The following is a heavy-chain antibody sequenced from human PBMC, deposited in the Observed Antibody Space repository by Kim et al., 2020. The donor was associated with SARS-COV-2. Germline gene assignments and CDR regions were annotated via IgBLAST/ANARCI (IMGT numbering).Heavy chain of an antibody. J-gene: IGHJ3*02. CDR3: ARDSRDTVLSPGYAFDI. CDR2: IFPMFVTV. CDR1: GGIFSSNA. V-gene: IGHV1-69*13. Sequence: SVKVSCRASGGIFSSNAINWVRQAPGPWLAWMGWIFPMFVTVNSAQKFQGRVTITADESTTTAYMDLSSLRSDDTAVYYCARDSRDTVLSPGYAFDIWGQGTMVTVSS. D-gene: IGHD4-17*01.